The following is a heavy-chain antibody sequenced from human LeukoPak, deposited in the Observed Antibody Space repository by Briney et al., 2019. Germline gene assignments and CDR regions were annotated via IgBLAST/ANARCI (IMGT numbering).Heavy chain of an antibody. CDR2: INSDANST. J-gene: IGHJ4*02. D-gene: IGHD6-6*01. CDR3: VRGLSGYASSLGY. CDR1: GFTFSNSW. V-gene: IGHV3-74*01. Sequence: GGSLRLSCAASGFTFSNSWMHWARQAPGKGLVWVSRINSDANSTNYADSVKGRFTISRDNAKNTLYLQMNSLRAEDTAVYYCVRGLSGYASSLGYWGQGTLVTVSS.